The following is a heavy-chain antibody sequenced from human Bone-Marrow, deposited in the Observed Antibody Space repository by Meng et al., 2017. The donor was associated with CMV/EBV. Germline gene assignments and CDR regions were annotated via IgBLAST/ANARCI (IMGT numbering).Heavy chain of an antibody. CDR3: AKDLSGTLEPGNFEY. V-gene: IGHV3-23*01. D-gene: IGHD1-14*01. CDR1: GLTFSSYA. CDR2: ISGSGINT. J-gene: IGHJ4*02. Sequence: GESLKISCAASGLTFSSYAMSWVRQAPGKGLEWVSGISGSGINTYYADSVKGRFTISRDNSKNTLYLQMNSMSAEETATYYGAKDLSGTLEPGNFEYWGQGTLVTVSS.